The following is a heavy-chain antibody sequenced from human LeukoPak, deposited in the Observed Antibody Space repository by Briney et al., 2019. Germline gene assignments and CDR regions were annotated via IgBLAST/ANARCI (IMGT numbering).Heavy chain of an antibody. D-gene: IGHD3-22*01. CDR3: ARPYDTRGYFPDY. CDR1: GFTFSSYA. J-gene: IGHJ4*02. CDR2: ISRGSDHI. Sequence: TGGSLRLSCAASGFTFSSYAMNWVRQAPGKGLEWVSSISRGSDHIFYADPMKGRFTISRDNAKNSLYLQMNSLGAEDTAVYYCARPYDTRGYFPDYWGQGTLVTVSS. V-gene: IGHV3-21*01.